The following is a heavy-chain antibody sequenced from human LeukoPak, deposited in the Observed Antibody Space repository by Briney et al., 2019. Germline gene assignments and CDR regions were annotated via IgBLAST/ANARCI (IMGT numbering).Heavy chain of an antibody. J-gene: IGHJ5*02. Sequence: PSETLSLTCTVSGGSISSYYWSWIRQPAGKGLEWIGRTYTNGSPNYNTPLKSRVTMSVDTSKNQFSLKLSSVTAADTAVYYCATDRGLAKSQRSGWFDPWGQGTLVTVPS. CDR3: ATDRGLAKSQRSGWFDP. D-gene: IGHD3-10*01. CDR1: GGSISSYY. V-gene: IGHV4-4*07. CDR2: TYTNGSP.